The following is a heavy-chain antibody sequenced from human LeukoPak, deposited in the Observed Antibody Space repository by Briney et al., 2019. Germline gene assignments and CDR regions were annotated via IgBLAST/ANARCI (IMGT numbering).Heavy chain of an antibody. CDR2: INSDGSST. D-gene: IGHD3-3*01. V-gene: IGHV3-74*01. Sequence: PGGSLRLSCAASGFTFSSYWMHWVRQAPGKGLVWVSRINSDGSSTSYADSVKGRFTISRDNAKNSLYLQMNSLRAEDTALYYCARDRVVEVRFLEWLNRGRYFDYWGQGTLVTVSS. CDR3: ARDRVVEVRFLEWLNRGRYFDY. CDR1: GFTFSSYW. J-gene: IGHJ4*02.